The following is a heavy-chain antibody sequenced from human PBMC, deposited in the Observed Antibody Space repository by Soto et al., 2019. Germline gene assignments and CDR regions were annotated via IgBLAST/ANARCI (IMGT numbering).Heavy chain of an antibody. Sequence: EVQLVESGGDMVQPGRSLRLSCAASGFTFDDYAMHWVRQAPGKGLEWVSSISWNSGNMDYADSVKGRFTVSRDNAKNSLYLHMSSLRSEDTALYYCANDASITTTYLAHWGQGTLVTVSS. J-gene: IGHJ4*02. V-gene: IGHV3-9*01. CDR1: GFTFDDYA. CDR3: ANDASITTTYLAH. CDR2: ISWNSGNM. D-gene: IGHD1-1*01.